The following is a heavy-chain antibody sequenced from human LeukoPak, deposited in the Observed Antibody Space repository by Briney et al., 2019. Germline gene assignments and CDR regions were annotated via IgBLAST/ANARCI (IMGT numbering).Heavy chain of an antibody. D-gene: IGHD3-10*01. Sequence: PSETLSLTCTVSGGSISSYYWSWIRQPPGKGLEWIGFVYKTGHTNYNPSLKSRVAISLDGSKSQVSLRLTSVTAADTAVYYWAPHRFGEPHFEYWGRGTLVSVSS. J-gene: IGHJ4*02. CDR2: VYKTGHT. CDR3: APHRFGEPHFEY. V-gene: IGHV4-59*08. CDR1: GGSISSYY.